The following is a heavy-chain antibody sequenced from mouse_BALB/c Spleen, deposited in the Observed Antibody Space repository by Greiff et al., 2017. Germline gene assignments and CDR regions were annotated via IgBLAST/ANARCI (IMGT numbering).Heavy chain of an antibody. V-gene: IGHV5-17*02. J-gene: IGHJ2*01. CDR1: GFTFSSFG. Sequence: DVHLVESGGGLVQPGGSRKLSCAASGFTFSSFGMHWVRQAPEKGLEWVAYISSGSSTIYYADTVKGRFTISRDNPKNTLFLQMTSLRSEDTAMYYCARGAAVYYDYDVGLDYWGQGTTLTVSS. CDR2: ISSGSSTI. D-gene: IGHD2-4*01. CDR3: ARGAAVYYDYDVGLDY.